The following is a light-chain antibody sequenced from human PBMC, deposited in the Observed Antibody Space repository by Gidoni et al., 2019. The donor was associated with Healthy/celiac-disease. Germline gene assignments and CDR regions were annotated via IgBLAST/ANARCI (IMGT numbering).Light chain of an antibody. Sequence: SYELTQPPSVSVSPGQTASITCSGDKLGDKYACWYQQKPGQSPVLVIYQDSKRPSGIPERFSGSNSGNTATLTINGTQAMDEADYYCQAWDSSTACVVFGGGTKLTVL. V-gene: IGLV3-1*01. J-gene: IGLJ2*01. CDR2: QDS. CDR1: KLGDKY. CDR3: QAWDSSTACVV.